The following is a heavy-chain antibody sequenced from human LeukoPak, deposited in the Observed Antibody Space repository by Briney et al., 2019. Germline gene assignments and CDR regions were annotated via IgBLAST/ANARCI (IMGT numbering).Heavy chain of an antibody. CDR2: IRYDGSNK. J-gene: IGHJ4*02. Sequence: GSLRLSCAASGFTFSSYGMHWVRQAPGKGLEWVAFIRYDGSNKYYADSVKGRFTISRDNSKNTLYLQMNSLRAEDTAVYYCAKDFEAYCGGDCYSFCDYWGQGTLVTVSS. CDR3: AKDFEAYCGGDCYSFCDY. V-gene: IGHV3-30*02. D-gene: IGHD2-21*01. CDR1: GFTFSSYG.